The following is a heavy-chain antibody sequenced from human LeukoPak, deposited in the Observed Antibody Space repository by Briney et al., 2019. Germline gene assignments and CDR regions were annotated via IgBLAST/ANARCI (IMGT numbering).Heavy chain of an antibody. Sequence: GGSLRLSCAASGFTFSSYAMHWVRQAPGKGLEWVSAISGSGGSTYYADSVKGRFTISRDNSKNTLYLQMNSLRAEDTAVYYCAKEGDIVVVPAVDYWGQGTLVTVSS. J-gene: IGHJ4*02. V-gene: IGHV3-23*01. CDR3: AKEGDIVVVPAVDY. D-gene: IGHD2-2*01. CDR2: ISGSGGST. CDR1: GFTFSSYA.